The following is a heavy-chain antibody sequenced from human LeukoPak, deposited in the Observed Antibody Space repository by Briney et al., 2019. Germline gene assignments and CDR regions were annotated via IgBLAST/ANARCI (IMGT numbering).Heavy chain of an antibody. V-gene: IGHV1-46*01. Sequence: GASVKVSCKASGYTFTGYYMYWVRQAPGQGLEWMGIINPSGGSTSYAQKFQGRVTMTRDMSTSTDYMELSSLRSEDTAVYYCARDNSVEDTAWWFDPWGQGTLVTVSS. CDR3: ARDNSVEDTAWWFDP. D-gene: IGHD4-23*01. CDR2: INPSGGST. J-gene: IGHJ5*02. CDR1: GYTFTGYY.